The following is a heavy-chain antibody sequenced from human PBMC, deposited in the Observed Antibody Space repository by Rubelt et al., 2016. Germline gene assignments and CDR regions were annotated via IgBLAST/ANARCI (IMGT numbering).Heavy chain of an antibody. CDR1: GGSFSGYY. V-gene: IGHV4-34*01. Sequence: QVQLQQWGAGLLKPSETLSLTCAVYGGSFSGYYWSWIRQPPGKGLEWIGEINHSGSPNYNPSLKSRGTIAGDTSKNQCSLKLSSVTAADTAVYYCASRCRYYGSGSYPPRTGIVDYWGQGTLVTVSS. CDR2: INHSGSP. D-gene: IGHD3-10*01. J-gene: IGHJ4*02. CDR3: ASRCRYYGSGSYPPRTGIVDY.